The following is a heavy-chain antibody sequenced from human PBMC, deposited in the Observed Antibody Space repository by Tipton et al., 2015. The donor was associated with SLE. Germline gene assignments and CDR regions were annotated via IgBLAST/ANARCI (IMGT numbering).Heavy chain of an antibody. V-gene: IGHV3-21*03. CDR3: ARDGIAAAGRNFDY. CDR1: GFTFSTYS. D-gene: IGHD6-13*01. CDR2: ISGSSRYM. J-gene: IGHJ4*02. Sequence: SLRLSCAASGFTFSTYSMNWVRQAPGKGLEWVSSISGSSRYMYYADSVKGRFTISRDNAKNSLYLQMNSLRVEDTAIYYCARDGIAAAGRNFDYLGQGTLVTVSS.